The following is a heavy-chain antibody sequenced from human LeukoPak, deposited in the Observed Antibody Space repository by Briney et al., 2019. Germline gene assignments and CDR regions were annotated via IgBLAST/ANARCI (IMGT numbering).Heavy chain of an antibody. J-gene: IGHJ4*02. D-gene: IGHD2-15*01. V-gene: IGHV4-59*08. CDR1: GGSISSYY. CDR2: IYYSGST. Sequence: SETLSLTRTVSGGSISSYYWSWIRQPPGKGLEWIGYIYYSGSTNYNPSLKSRVTISVDTSKNQFSLKLSSVTAADTAVYYCARVRGCRGGSCYSEGTHDYWGQGTLVTVSS. CDR3: ARVRGCRGGSCYSEGTHDY.